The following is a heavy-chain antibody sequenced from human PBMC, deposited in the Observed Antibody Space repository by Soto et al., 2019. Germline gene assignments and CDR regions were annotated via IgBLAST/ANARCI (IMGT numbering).Heavy chain of an antibody. Sequence: ASVKVSCKASGYTSTSYAMNWVRQAPGQRLEWMGWINAGNGNTKYSQKFQGRVTVTRDTSASTAYMELSSLRSEDTAVYYCARDPGYSYANICGQGILVTVSS. V-gene: IGHV1-3*01. CDR3: ARDPGYSYANI. CDR1: GYTSTSYA. CDR2: INAGNGNT. D-gene: IGHD5-18*01. J-gene: IGHJ4*02.